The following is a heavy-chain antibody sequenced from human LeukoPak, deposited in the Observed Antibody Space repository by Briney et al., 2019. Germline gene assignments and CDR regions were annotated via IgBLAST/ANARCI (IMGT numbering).Heavy chain of an antibody. CDR3: ARDHCSSTSCYIGIYFDY. CDR2: ISAYNGNT. J-gene: IGHJ4*02. D-gene: IGHD2-2*01. Sequence: GASVKVSCKASGYTFTSYGISWVRQAPGQGLEWMGWISAYNGNTNYAQKLQGRVTMTTGTSTSTAYMELRSLRSDDTAVYYCARDHCSSTSCYIGIYFDYWGQGTLVTVSS. CDR1: GYTFTSYG. V-gene: IGHV1-18*01.